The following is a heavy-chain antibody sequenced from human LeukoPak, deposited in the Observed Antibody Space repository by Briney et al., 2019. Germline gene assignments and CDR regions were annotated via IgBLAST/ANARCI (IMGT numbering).Heavy chain of an antibody. CDR3: ARARKAGLDAFDI. CDR2: INPNSGGT. Sequence: ASVKASCKASGYTFTGYYMHWVRQAPGQGLEWMGWINPNSGGTNYAQKFQGRVTMTRDTSISTAYMELSRLRSDDTAVYYCARARKAGLDAFDIWGQGTMVTVSS. CDR1: GYTFTGYY. V-gene: IGHV1-2*02. D-gene: IGHD3-22*01. J-gene: IGHJ3*02.